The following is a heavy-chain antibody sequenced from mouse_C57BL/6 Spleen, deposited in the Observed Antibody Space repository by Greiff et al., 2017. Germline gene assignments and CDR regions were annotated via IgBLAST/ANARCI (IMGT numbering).Heavy chain of an antibody. CDR1: GYTFTSYW. CDR2: IDPSDSET. V-gene: IGHV1-52*01. Sequence: QVQLQQPGAELVRPGSSVTLSCKASGYTFTSYWLHWVKQRPIPGLEWIGNIDPSDSETHSNQKFKDKATLTVDKSSSTAYMQLSSLTSEDYAVYYCARSYLYYAMDYGGQGTSVTVSS. CDR3: ARSYLYYAMDY. D-gene: IGHD5-5*01. J-gene: IGHJ4*01.